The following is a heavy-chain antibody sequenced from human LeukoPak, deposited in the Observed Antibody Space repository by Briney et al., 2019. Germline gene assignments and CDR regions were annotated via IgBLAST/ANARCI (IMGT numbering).Heavy chain of an antibody. D-gene: IGHD6-19*01. Sequence: PSETLSLSCTVSGASISNYYWSWIRQPPGKGLEWIGYIDYSGATNYNPSLKSRVTISVDTSKNHFSLKLNSVTAADTAVYYCARDRRREAVHAFDIWGQGTKVTVSS. CDR1: GASISNYY. J-gene: IGHJ3*02. V-gene: IGHV4-59*01. CDR2: IDYSGAT. CDR3: ARDRRREAVHAFDI.